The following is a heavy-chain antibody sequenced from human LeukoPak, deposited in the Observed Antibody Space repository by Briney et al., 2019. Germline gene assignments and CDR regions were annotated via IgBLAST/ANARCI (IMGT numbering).Heavy chain of an antibody. J-gene: IGHJ4*02. Sequence: PSETLSLTCTVSGGSISSYYWSWIRQPPGKGLEWIGYIYYSGSTNYNPSLKSRVTISVDTSKNQFSLKLSSVTAADTAVYYCARPPADYYDSSGYRWGQGTLVTVSS. CDR2: IYYSGST. CDR3: ARPPADYYDSSGYR. V-gene: IGHV4-59*08. CDR1: GGSISSYY. D-gene: IGHD3-22*01.